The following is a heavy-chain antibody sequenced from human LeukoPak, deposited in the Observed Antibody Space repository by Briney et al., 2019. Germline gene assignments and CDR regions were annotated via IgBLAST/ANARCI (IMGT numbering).Heavy chain of an antibody. CDR3: ARPYSSGWYGAFDI. V-gene: IGHV4-59*01. CDR1: GGSISSYY. D-gene: IGHD6-19*01. Sequence: SETLSLTCTVSGGSISSYYWSWIRQPPGKGLEWIGYIYYRGSTKYNPSLKSRATISGDTSKNQFSLKLSSVTAADTAVYYCARPYSSGWYGAFDIWGQGTVVTVSS. CDR2: IYYRGST. J-gene: IGHJ3*02.